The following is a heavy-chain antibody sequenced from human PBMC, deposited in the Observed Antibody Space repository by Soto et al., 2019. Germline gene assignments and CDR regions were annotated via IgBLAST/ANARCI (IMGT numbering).Heavy chain of an antibody. CDR3: ATHSRGSWYFDL. J-gene: IGHJ2*01. Sequence: QVQLQESGPGLVKPSETLSLTCTVSGGSINNYYWSWIRQSPGKGLEWIGYIHYGGNTKYNPSLESRVTISVDTSKKHYSLNLNSVTAADTAVYYCATHSRGSWYFDLWGRGTLVTVSS. CDR1: GGSINNYY. CDR2: IHYGGNT. D-gene: IGHD6-19*01. V-gene: IGHV4-59*08.